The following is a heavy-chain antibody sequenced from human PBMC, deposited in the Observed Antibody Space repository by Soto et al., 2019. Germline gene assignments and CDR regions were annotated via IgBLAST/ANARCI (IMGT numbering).Heavy chain of an antibody. V-gene: IGHV1-69*01. CDR1: GGSFSKYG. Sequence: QVQLVQSGAEVKMPGSSVRVSCKASGGSFSKYGISWVRQAPGQGLEWMGGIIPMFGIGNYAEKFMGRVTITADESTSTSHMELSSLRSEDTAVYFCARGYRENSFYAMDVWGQGTTVTVSS. D-gene: IGHD1-26*01. CDR2: IIPMFGIG. CDR3: ARGYRENSFYAMDV. J-gene: IGHJ6*02.